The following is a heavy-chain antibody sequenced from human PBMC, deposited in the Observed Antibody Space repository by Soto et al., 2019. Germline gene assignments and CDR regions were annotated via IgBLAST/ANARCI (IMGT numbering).Heavy chain of an antibody. J-gene: IGHJ6*02. V-gene: IGHV1-69*12. CDR1: GGTFSSSA. Sequence: QVQLVQSGAEMKEPGSSVKVSCKTSGGTFSSSAISWLRQAPGQGLEWMGGIIPLFRTPDYAQKFQGRVTIAADESTSTAYMDLSSLRSEDTAVYYCARDNDRLQLGGNYCYILDVWGQGTTITVSS. CDR3: ARDNDRLQLGGNYCYILDV. D-gene: IGHD4-4*01. CDR2: IIPLFRTP.